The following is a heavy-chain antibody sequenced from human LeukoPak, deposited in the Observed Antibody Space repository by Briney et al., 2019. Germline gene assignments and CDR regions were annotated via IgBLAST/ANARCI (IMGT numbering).Heavy chain of an antibody. CDR2: INPSGGST. J-gene: IGHJ4*02. V-gene: IGHV1-46*01. CDR3: ARGRPKGITMVRGGYFDY. D-gene: IGHD3-10*01. CDR1: GYTFTSYY. Sequence: VASVKVSCKASGYTFTSYYMHWVRQAPGQGLEWMGIINPSGGSTSYAQKFQGRVTMTRDMFPSTVYMELSSLGAEDTAVYYCARGRPKGITMVRGGYFDYWGQGTLVTVSS.